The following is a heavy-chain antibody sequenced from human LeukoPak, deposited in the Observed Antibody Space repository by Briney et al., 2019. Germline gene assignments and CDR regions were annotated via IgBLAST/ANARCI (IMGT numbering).Heavy chain of an antibody. V-gene: IGHV1-18*01. CDR1: GYTFTSYG. CDR2: ISAYNGNT. CDR3: ARLFSLFLFDC. Sequence: ASVKVFCKASGYTFTSYGIIWVRQAPGQGLEWMGWISAYNGNTNYAQKLQGRVTMTTDTSTSTAYMELRSLRSDDTAVYYCARLFSLFLFDCWGQGTLVTVSS. J-gene: IGHJ4*02. D-gene: IGHD2-21*01.